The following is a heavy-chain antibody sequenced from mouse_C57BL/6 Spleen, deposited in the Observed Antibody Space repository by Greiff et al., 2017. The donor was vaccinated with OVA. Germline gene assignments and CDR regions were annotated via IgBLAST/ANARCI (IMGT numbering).Heavy chain of an antibody. CDR3: ARLSTMVTTKGYFDY. Sequence: EVKLMESGGDLVKPGGSLKLSCAASGFTFSSYGMSWVRQTPDKRLEWVATISSGGSYTYYPDSVKGRFTISRDNAKNTLYLQMSSLKSEDTAMYYCARLSTMVTTKGYFDYWGQGTTLTVSS. CDR1: GFTFSSYG. D-gene: IGHD2-2*01. CDR2: ISSGGSYT. J-gene: IGHJ2*01. V-gene: IGHV5-6*01.